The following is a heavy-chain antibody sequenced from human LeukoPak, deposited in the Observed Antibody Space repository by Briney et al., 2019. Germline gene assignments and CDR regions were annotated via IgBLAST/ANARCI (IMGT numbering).Heavy chain of an antibody. D-gene: IGHD4-17*01. CDR3: ASPYYGDSDLAYAFDI. CDR1: GGSIGSGGYY. CDR2: IYYSGST. V-gene: IGHV4-31*03. Sequence: PSETLSLTCTVSGGSIGSGGYYWSWIRQHPGKGLEWIGYIYYSGSTYYNPSLKSRVTISVDTSKNQFSLKLSSVTAADTAVYYCASPYYGDSDLAYAFDIWGQGTMVTVSS. J-gene: IGHJ3*02.